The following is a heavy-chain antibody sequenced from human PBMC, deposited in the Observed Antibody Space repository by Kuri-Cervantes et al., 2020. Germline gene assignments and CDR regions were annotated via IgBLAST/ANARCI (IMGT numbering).Heavy chain of an antibody. CDR2: MSYSGTT. J-gene: IGHJ4*02. V-gene: IGHV4-59*13. CDR1: GGSISSYY. Sequence: SETLSLTCTVSGGSISSYYWNWIRQPPGKGLEWIGYMSYSGTTNYNPSLQSRVTMSVDTSKNQFSLKLSSVTAADTAVYYCARDGDGPFDYWGQGTLVTVSS. CDR3: ARDGDGPFDY. D-gene: IGHD5-24*01.